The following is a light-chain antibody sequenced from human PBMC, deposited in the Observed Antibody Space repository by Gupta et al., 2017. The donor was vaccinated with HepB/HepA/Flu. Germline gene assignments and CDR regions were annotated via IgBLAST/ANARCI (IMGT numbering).Light chain of an antibody. Sequence: DIVMTQSPDSLAVSLGERATINCKSSRNMVYSSNNKNYLAWYQQKAGQPPKLLTYLASNREAGVPDRFSGSGEGTDFTLTSRSRQDEDGAVYYLQDYYSTPSFGGGTKVEI. J-gene: IGKJ4*01. CDR3: QDYYSTPS. CDR2: LAS. V-gene: IGKV4-1*01. CDR1: RNMVYSSNNKNY.